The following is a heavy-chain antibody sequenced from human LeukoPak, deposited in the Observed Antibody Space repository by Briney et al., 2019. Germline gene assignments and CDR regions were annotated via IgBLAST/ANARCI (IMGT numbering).Heavy chain of an antibody. D-gene: IGHD3-10*01. CDR2: INHSGST. CDR1: GGSFSGYY. Sequence: SETLSLTCAVYGGSFSGYYWSWIRQPPGKGLEWIGEINHSGSTNYNPSLKSRVTISVDTSKNQFSLRLSSVTAADTAVYYCARGLGYMDVWGKGTTVTVSS. CDR3: ARGLGYMDV. V-gene: IGHV4-34*01. J-gene: IGHJ6*03.